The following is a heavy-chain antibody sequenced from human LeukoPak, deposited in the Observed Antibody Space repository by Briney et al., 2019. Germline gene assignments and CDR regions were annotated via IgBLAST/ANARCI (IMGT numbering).Heavy chain of an antibody. CDR3: AKGHYYDSYGQYSYAEF. V-gene: IGHV3-30*18. Sequence: GGSLRLSCAASGFTFSSYGMHWVRQAPGKGLEWVAVISYDGSNKFYGDSVKGRFTISRDNSKNTLELQMNSLRPEDTAVYYCAKGHYYDSYGQYSYAEFWGQGILVTVSS. J-gene: IGHJ4*02. CDR2: ISYDGSNK. D-gene: IGHD3-22*01. CDR1: GFTFSSYG.